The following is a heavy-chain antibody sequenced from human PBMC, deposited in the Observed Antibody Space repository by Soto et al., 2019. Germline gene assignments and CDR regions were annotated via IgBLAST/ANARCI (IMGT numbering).Heavy chain of an antibody. Sequence: PGGSLRLSWAASGFTFSSYWMHWVRQAPGKGLVWVSRINSDGSSTTYADSVKGRFTISRANAKNTLYLQMNSLRAEDTAVYYCAKVRADYYDSSGPSDYWGQGTLVTVSS. J-gene: IGHJ4*02. CDR2: INSDGSST. CDR1: GFTFSSYW. CDR3: AKVRADYYDSSGPSDY. D-gene: IGHD3-22*01. V-gene: IGHV3-74*01.